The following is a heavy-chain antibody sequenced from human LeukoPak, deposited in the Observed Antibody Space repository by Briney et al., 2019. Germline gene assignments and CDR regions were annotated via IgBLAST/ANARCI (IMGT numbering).Heavy chain of an antibody. J-gene: IGHJ4*02. CDR3: ARTYSGYDYGLPNFDY. D-gene: IGHD5-12*01. V-gene: IGHV4-34*01. CDR2: INHSGST. CDR1: GGSFSGYY. Sequence: SETLSLTCAVYGGSFSGYYWSWIRQPPGKGLEWIGEINHSGSTNYNPSLKSRVTISVGTSKNQFSLKLSSVTAADTAVYYCARTYSGYDYGLPNFDYWGQGTLVTVSS.